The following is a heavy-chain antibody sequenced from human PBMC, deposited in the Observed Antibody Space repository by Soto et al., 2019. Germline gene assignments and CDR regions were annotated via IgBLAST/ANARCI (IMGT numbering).Heavy chain of an antibody. D-gene: IGHD2-8*01. V-gene: IGHV3-48*03. J-gene: IGHJ1*01. Sequence: LRLSCAASGFSFVSYEMNWVRQPPGKGLEWVSSISKSGDTIYYADSVKGRFTISRDNAKNSLFLQMNSLRAEDTAFYFCVRNGNKDTWGQGTLVTVPQ. CDR2: ISKSGDTI. CDR1: GFSFVSYE. CDR3: VRNGNKDT.